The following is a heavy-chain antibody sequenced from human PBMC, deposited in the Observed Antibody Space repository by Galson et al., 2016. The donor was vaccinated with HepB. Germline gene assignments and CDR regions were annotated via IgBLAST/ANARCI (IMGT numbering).Heavy chain of an antibody. J-gene: IGHJ4*02. CDR1: GGSFSGYY. Sequence: SETLSLTCAVYGGSFSGYYWSWIRQPPGKGLEWIGDINHSGSTNYNPSLKSRVTISVDTSKNKFSLRLSSVTAADTAMYYCARVRGYYGAGIPFDYWGQGTQVTVSS. D-gene: IGHD3-10*01. V-gene: IGHV4-34*01. CDR3: ARVRGYYGAGIPFDY. CDR2: INHSGST.